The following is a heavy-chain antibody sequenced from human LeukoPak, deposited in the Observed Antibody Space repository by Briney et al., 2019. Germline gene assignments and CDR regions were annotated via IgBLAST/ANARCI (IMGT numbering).Heavy chain of an antibody. Sequence: GGSLRLSCAASGFTFSTYWMLWVRQAPGKGLEWVASIKQDGSEKYYVDSMKGRFTISRDNAKNSLYLQMNSLRAEDAAVYYCARMPRGPDVWGKGTTVTVSS. CDR1: GFTFSTYW. CDR2: IKQDGSEK. D-gene: IGHD2-2*01. CDR3: ARMPRGPDV. J-gene: IGHJ6*04. V-gene: IGHV3-7*01.